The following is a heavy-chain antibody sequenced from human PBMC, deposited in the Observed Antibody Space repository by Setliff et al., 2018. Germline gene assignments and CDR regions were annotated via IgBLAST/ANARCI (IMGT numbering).Heavy chain of an antibody. V-gene: IGHV4-39*07. CDR2: VYYSGYT. CDR1: GGSVSSTSHY. D-gene: IGHD2-2*01. CDR3: ARGRMRGSCSGPSCTYDPFDI. J-gene: IGHJ3*02. Sequence: SETLSLTCTVSGGSVSSTSHYWGWIRQAPGKGMERIGSVYYSGYTYSKPSLQSRVSMSVDASKNQFSLKLASVTAADTAVYYCARGRMRGSCSGPSCTYDPFDIWGQGTPVTVSS.